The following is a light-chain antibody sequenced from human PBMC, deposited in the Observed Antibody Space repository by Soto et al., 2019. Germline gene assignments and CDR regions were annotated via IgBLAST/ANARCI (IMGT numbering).Light chain of an antibody. CDR2: DAS. V-gene: IGKV1-33*01. CDR3: QQYDNLPVT. J-gene: IGKJ4*01. CDR1: QDTSNY. Sequence: DIQITHSPSSLSASVGDRVTITCQSSQDTSNYLNWYQQKPGKAPKLLIYDASNLETGVPSRFSGSGSGTDFTFTISSLQPEDIATYYCQQYDNLPVTLGGGTKVDIK.